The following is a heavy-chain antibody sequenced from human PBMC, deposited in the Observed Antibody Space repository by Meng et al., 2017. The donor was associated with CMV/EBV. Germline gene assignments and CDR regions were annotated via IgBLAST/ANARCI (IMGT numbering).Heavy chain of an antibody. CDR3: ALELLVPVGAFDV. J-gene: IGHJ3*01. D-gene: IGHD3-3*02. V-gene: IGHV5-51*01. Sequence: KVSCKASGYTFTNYWIGWVRQMPGKGLEWMGIIYPGDSETRYSPSFQGQVTISADKSISTAYLQWSSLQASDTAIYYCALELLVPVGAFDVWGQGTMVTVSS. CDR1: GYTFTNYW. CDR2: IYPGDSET.